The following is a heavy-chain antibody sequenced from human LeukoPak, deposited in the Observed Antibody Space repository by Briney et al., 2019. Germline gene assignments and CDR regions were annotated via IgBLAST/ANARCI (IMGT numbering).Heavy chain of an antibody. J-gene: IGHJ4*02. D-gene: IGHD3-16*02. CDR2: ISAYNGNT. CDR1: GYTFTSYG. Sequence: ASAKVSCKASGYTFTSYGISWVRQAPGQGLEWMGWISAYNGNTNYAQKLQGRVTMTTDTSTSTAYMELRSLRSDDTAVYYCARDLGPMITFGGVIVMNYWGQGTLVTVSS. CDR3: ARDLGPMITFGGVIVMNY. V-gene: IGHV1-18*01.